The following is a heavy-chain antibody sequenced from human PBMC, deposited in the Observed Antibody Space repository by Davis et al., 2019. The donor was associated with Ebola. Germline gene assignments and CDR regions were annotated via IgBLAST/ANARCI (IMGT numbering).Heavy chain of an antibody. Sequence: ASVKVSCKASGYTFTGYYMHWVRQAPGQGLEWMGWINPNSGGTNYAQKFQGWVTMTRDTSISTAYMELSRLRSDDTAVYYCARSMIVVVTAWYFDYWGQGTLVTVSS. V-gene: IGHV1-2*04. CDR1: GYTFTGYY. D-gene: IGHD3-22*01. CDR3: ARSMIVVVTAWYFDY. J-gene: IGHJ4*02. CDR2: INPNSGGT.